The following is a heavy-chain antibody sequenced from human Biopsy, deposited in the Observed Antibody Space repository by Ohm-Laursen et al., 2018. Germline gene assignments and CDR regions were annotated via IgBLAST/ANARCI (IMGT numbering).Heavy chain of an antibody. CDR3: VRGANGFDY. V-gene: IGHV3-72*01. Sequence: SLRLSCAASGFTFSRYAMSWVRQPPGGGLEWVGRARNKANSYIIEYAASLRGRFTISRDDSKSSLYLQMNSLRTEDTAVYYCVRGANGFDYWGQGTLVTVSS. D-gene: IGHD1-1*01. J-gene: IGHJ4*02. CDR2: ARNKANSYII. CDR1: GFTFSRYA.